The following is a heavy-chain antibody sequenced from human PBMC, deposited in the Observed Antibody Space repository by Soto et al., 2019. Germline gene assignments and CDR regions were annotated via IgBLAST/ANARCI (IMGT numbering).Heavy chain of an antibody. J-gene: IGHJ4*02. Sequence: GGSLRIACAASGFSFNNYAMSWVRKAPGKGLEWVSSINNGGDNIYYADSVKGRFTISRDNSKSTLYLQMNSLRAEDTAVYYCAKTFLARYCSSSICYDPADYFDYWGQGTLVTVSS. V-gene: IGHV3-23*01. CDR2: INNGGDNI. CDR3: AKTFLARYCSSSICYDPADYFDY. CDR1: GFSFNNYA. D-gene: IGHD2-2*01.